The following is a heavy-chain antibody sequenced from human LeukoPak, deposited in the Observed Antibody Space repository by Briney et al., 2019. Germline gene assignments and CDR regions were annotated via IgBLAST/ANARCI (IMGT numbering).Heavy chain of an antibody. CDR3: ARGEDDYVWGSYRYRY. CDR2: ISSSSSYI. V-gene: IGHV3-21*01. Sequence: GGSLRLSCAASGLTFADYTMHWVRQAPGKGLEWVSSISSSSSYIYYADSVKGRFTISRDNAKNSLYLQMNSLRAEDTAVYYCARGEDDYVWGSYRYRYWGQGTLVTVSS. CDR1: GLTFADYT. D-gene: IGHD3-16*02. J-gene: IGHJ4*02.